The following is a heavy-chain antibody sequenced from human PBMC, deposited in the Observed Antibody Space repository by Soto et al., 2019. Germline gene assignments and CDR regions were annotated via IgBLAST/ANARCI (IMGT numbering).Heavy chain of an antibody. V-gene: IGHV4-59*01. CDR1: GGSIIGYY. CDR3: ARDLWGYCGTDCYPLDV. J-gene: IGHJ6*02. CDR2: MYNTGST. D-gene: IGHD2-21*02. Sequence: PSETLSLTCTVSGGSIIGYYWSWIRQPPGKGLEWIGYMYNTGSTVYNPSFKSRVTISVDTSKNQFSLKLNSVTAADTAVYYCARDLWGYCGTDCYPLDVCGEGTTVTVSS.